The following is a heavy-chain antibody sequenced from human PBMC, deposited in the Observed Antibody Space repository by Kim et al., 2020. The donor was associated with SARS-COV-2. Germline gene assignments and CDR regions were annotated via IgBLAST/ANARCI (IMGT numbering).Heavy chain of an antibody. CDR3: ARSSLTGYSYGYNFDY. Sequence: KFQGRVTMTRDTSISTAYMELSRLRSDDTAVYYCARSSLTGYSYGYNFDYWGQGTLVTVSS. D-gene: IGHD5-18*01. V-gene: IGHV1-2*02. J-gene: IGHJ4*02.